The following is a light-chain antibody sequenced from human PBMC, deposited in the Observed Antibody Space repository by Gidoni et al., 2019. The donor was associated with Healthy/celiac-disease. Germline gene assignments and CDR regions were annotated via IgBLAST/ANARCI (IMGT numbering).Light chain of an antibody. Sequence: EIVFTPSPGTLSLSPGESATLSCRASQRFSSSYLAWYQQTPGQAPMLLIYGASSSATGIPDRVSGSGSGTDFTLTISRLEPDDVAVYYCQQYGSSITFGQXTRLEIK. CDR1: QRFSSSY. CDR2: GAS. V-gene: IGKV3-20*01. J-gene: IGKJ5*01. CDR3: QQYGSSIT.